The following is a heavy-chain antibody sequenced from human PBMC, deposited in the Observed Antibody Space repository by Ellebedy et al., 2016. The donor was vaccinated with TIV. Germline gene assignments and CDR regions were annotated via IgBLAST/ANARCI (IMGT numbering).Heavy chain of an antibody. CDR3: ARLDSGSPVG. Sequence: GESLKISCTASGFTFSSYWMSWVRQAPGKGLDWVANIKQDGSEKYYVDSVKGRFTISRDNAKNSLFLQMNSLRAGDTAVYYCARLDSGSPVGWGQGTLVTVSS. CDR1: GFTFSSYW. J-gene: IGHJ4*02. CDR2: IKQDGSEK. D-gene: IGHD1-26*01. V-gene: IGHV3-7*03.